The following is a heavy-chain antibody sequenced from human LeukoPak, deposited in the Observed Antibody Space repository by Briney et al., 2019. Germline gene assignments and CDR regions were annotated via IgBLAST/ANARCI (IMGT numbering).Heavy chain of an antibody. V-gene: IGHV4-39*02. CDR3: ARDDFEYSVHYGMDV. D-gene: IGHD3-9*01. J-gene: IGHJ6*02. CDR2: TYYSGST. CDR1: GGSISSSSYY. Sequence: PSETLSLTCTVSGGSISSSSYYWGWIRQPPGKGLEWIGSTYYSGSTDYNPSLKSRVTISVDTSKNQFSLKLSSVTAADTAVYYCARDDFEYSVHYGMDVWGQGTTVTVSS.